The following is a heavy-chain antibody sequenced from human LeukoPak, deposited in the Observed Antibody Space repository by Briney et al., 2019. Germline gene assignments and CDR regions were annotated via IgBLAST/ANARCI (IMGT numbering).Heavy chain of an antibody. CDR3: ARLSKGRYFDYIFES. J-gene: IGHJ4*02. CDR1: GDSVSSTTYY. V-gene: IGHV4-39*01. CDR2: IYYTGST. Sequence: SETLSLTCTVSGDSVSSTTYYWGWIRQPPGKGLEWMANIYYTGSTYSNPSLKSRVSMSVDTSKNQFSLKMGSLTAADTAVYFCARLSKGRYFDYIFESWGQGTLVTVSS. D-gene: IGHD3-9*01.